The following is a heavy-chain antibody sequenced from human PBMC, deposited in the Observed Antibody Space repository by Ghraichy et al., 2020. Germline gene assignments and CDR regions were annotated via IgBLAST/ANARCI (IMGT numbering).Heavy chain of an antibody. Sequence: ASVKVSCKASGYTFTSYGISWVRQAPGQGLEWMGWISAYNGNTNYAQKLQGRVTMTTDTSTSTAYMELRSLRSDDTAVYYCARDPPAPYYYDSSGMDVWGQGTTVTVSS. CDR2: ISAYNGNT. J-gene: IGHJ6*02. V-gene: IGHV1-18*04. CDR1: GYTFTSYG. CDR3: ARDPPAPYYYDSSGMDV. D-gene: IGHD3-22*01.